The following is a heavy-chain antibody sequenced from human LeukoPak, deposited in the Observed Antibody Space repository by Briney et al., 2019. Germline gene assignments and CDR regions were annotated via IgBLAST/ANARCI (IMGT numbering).Heavy chain of an antibody. J-gene: IGHJ4*02. CDR2: ISYDGSNK. D-gene: IGHD3-22*01. CDR1: GFTFSSYA. Sequence: PGGSLRLPCAASGFTFSSYAMHWVRQAPGKGLEWVAVISYDGSNKYYADSVKGRFTISRDNSKNTLYLQMNSLRAEDTAVYYCARASSGYDHFDYWGQGTLVTVSS. V-gene: IGHV3-30-3*01. CDR3: ARASSGYDHFDY.